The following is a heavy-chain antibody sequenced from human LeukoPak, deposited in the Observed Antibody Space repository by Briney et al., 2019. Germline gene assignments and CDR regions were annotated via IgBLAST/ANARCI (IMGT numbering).Heavy chain of an antibody. J-gene: IGHJ6*03. Sequence: ASVKVSCKASGYTFTSYGISWVRQAPGQGLEWMGWISAYNGNTNYAQKLQGRVTMTTDTSTSTAYMELRSLRSDDTAVYYCAFHPWVVPAEPGDYYYYMDVWGKGTTVTVSS. CDR3: AFHPWVVPAEPGDYYYYMDV. D-gene: IGHD2-2*01. CDR1: GYTFTSYG. CDR2: ISAYNGNT. V-gene: IGHV1-18*01.